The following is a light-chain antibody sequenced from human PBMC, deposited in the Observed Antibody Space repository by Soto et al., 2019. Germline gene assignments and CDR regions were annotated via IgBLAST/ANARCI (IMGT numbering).Light chain of an antibody. CDR1: QSLLHTNGYNY. CDR2: MGS. CDR3: MQALQTPPA. V-gene: IGKV2-28*01. J-gene: IGKJ1*01. Sequence: DIVMTQSPLYLPVTPGEPASISCISSQSLLHTNGYNYLDWYLQKPGQSPQLLICMGSDRASGVPDRFSGSGSGTDFTLKISRVEAEDVGVYYCMQALQTPPAFGQGNKVEIK.